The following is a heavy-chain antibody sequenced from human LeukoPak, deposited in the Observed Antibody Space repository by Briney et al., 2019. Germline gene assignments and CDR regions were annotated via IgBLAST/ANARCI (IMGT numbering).Heavy chain of an antibody. CDR1: GGSISSGYYY. Sequence: SETLSLTCSVSGGSISSGYYYWSWVRQAAGKGLEWIGHIYILGTTEYNPSLKNRVTISIDKSDNHFSLNLSSVTAADTAVYYCARDRKSTSLNYYYYYMDVWGKGTTVTVSS. J-gene: IGHJ6*03. CDR2: IYILGTT. D-gene: IGHD2-2*01. CDR3: ARDRKSTSLNYYYYYMDV. V-gene: IGHV4-61*09.